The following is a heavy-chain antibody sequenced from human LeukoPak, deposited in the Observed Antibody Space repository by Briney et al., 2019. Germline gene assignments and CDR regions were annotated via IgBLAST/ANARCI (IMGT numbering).Heavy chain of an antibody. V-gene: IGHV1-24*01. CDR2: FDPEDGET. D-gene: IGHD2-2*01. Sequence: ASVKVSCKVSGYTLTELSMHWVRQAPGKGLEWMGGFDPEDGETIYAQKFQGRVTMTEDTSTDTAYMELSSLRSEDTAVYYCATEVVPAATYSINYYYYYGMDVWGQGTTVTVSS. CDR1: GYTLTELS. CDR3: ATEVVPAATYSINYYYYYGMDV. J-gene: IGHJ6*02.